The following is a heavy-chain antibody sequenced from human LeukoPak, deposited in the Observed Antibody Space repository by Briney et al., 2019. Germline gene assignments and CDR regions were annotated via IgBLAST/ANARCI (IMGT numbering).Heavy chain of an antibody. V-gene: IGHV4-39*07. D-gene: IGHD1-26*01. CDR3: ARGVGATVPRLFYFDY. CDR1: GGSISSSSYY. Sequence: SETLSLTCTVSGGSISSSSYYWGWIRQPPGKGLEWIGSIYYSGSTYYSPSLKSRVTISVDTSKNQFSLKLSSVTAADTAVYYCARGVGATVPRLFYFDYWGQGTLVTVSS. J-gene: IGHJ4*02. CDR2: IYYSGST.